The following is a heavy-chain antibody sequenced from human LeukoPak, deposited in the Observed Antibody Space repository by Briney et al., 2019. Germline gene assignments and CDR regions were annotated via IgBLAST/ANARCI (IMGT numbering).Heavy chain of an antibody. V-gene: IGHV4-30-2*01. Sequence: TLSLTCAVSGGSISSGGYSWSWIWQPPGKGLEWIGYIYHSGSTYYNPSLKSRVTISVDRSKNQFSLKLSSVTAADTAVYYCARVYYYDSSGYQAPYYFDYWGQGTLVTVSS. CDR2: IYHSGST. D-gene: IGHD3-22*01. CDR3: ARVYYYDSSGYQAPYYFDY. J-gene: IGHJ4*02. CDR1: GGSISSGGYS.